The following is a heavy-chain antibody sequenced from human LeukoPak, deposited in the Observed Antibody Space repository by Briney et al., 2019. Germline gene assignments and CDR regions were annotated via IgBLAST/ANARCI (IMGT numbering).Heavy chain of an antibody. J-gene: IGHJ6*02. Sequence: GASVKVSCKASGYTFTDYYLHWVRQAPGQGLEWMGWINPTSGGTNYAQKFQGRVTMTRDTSISTVYMELSRLRSDDTAVYYCVSLGATTIHYYGMDVWCQGTTVTVSS. V-gene: IGHV1-2*02. CDR2: INPTSGGT. D-gene: IGHD1-26*01. CDR1: GYTFTDYY. CDR3: VSLGATTIHYYGMDV.